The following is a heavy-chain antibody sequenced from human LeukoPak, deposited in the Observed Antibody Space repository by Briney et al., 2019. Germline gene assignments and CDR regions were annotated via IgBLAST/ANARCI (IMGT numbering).Heavy chain of an antibody. J-gene: IGHJ4*02. CDR1: GYAFTSCY. V-gene: IGHV1-46*01. D-gene: IGHD3-22*01. CDR3: ARDVPVSYYDGSGYLGY. Sequence: ASVKVSFNGSGYAFTSCYMHWVRQAPGPGLEWMGIINPSGGSTSYAQKFQGRVTMTRDMSTSTVYMELSSLRSEDTAVYYCARDVPVSYYDGSGYLGYWGQGTLVTVSS. CDR2: INPSGGST.